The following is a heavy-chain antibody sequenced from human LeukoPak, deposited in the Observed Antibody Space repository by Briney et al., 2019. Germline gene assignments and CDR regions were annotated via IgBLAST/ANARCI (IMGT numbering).Heavy chain of an antibody. CDR3: ARSVTTATFDI. D-gene: IGHD4-17*01. Sequence: PSGTLSLTCTVSGGSISSSSYSWGWIRQPPGKGLEWIGSIYYSGNTYYKPSLKSRVTISVDTSKNQFSLKLSSVTAADTAVYYCARSVTTATFDIWGQGTMVTVSS. J-gene: IGHJ3*02. CDR1: GGSISSSSYS. CDR2: IYYSGNT. V-gene: IGHV4-39*01.